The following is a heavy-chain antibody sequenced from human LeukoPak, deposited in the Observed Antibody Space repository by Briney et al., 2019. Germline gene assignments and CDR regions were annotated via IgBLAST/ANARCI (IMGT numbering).Heavy chain of an antibody. CDR2: INQDGSEK. D-gene: IGHD4-17*01. V-gene: IGHV3-7*01. CDR1: GFTFSNYW. J-gene: IGHJ6*02. Sequence: GGSLRLSCAASGFTFSNYWISWVRQAPGRGLEWVANINQDGSEKHCVDSLKGRFTISRDNAKNSLYLQMNSLRAEDTAVYYCARDTTVTTYYYYGMDVWGQGTTVTVSS. CDR3: ARDTTVTTYYYYGMDV.